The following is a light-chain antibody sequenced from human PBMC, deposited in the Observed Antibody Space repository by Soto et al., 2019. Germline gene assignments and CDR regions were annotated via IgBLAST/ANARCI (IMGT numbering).Light chain of an antibody. J-gene: IGLJ2*01. CDR1: SGSIASNY. Sequence: NFMLTQPHSVSESPGKTVTISCTRSSGSIASNYVQWYQQRPGSAPTTVIYEDNQRPSGVPDRFSGSIDSSSNSASLTISGLKTEDEDDYYGQSYDSSNHVVFGGGTKLTVL. V-gene: IGLV6-57*03. CDR3: QSYDSSNHVV. CDR2: EDN.